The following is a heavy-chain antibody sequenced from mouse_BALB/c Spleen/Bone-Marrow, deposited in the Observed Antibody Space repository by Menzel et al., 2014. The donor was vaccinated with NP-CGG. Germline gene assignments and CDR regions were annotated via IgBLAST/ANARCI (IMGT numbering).Heavy chain of an antibody. CDR2: INPSNGGS. Sequence: VQVVESGAELVKPGASVKLSCKASGYTFTTYYIYWVKQRPGQGLEWIGGINPSNGGSSFNEKFKNKATLIVDESSTTVYMQLSSLTSEDSAVYFCTRSGHHYCSFAFWGQGTLVTVSA. D-gene: IGHD1-2*01. V-gene: IGHV1S81*02. CDR1: GYTFTTYY. J-gene: IGHJ3*01. CDR3: TRSGHHYCSFAF.